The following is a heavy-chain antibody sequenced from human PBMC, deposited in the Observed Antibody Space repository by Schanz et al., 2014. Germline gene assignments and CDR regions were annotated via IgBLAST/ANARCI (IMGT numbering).Heavy chain of an antibody. D-gene: IGHD2-21*01. CDR2: INSDGTKR. V-gene: IGHV3-33*08. Sequence: VQLVESGGGLVQPGGSLRLSCAASGFTFSAYYMDWVRQAPGKGLEWVAFINSDGTKRFYADSVKSRFTISRDNSRNTLYLQMNSLRAEDTAVYYCARDGYSVVVISPTESFDIWGRGTMVTVSP. J-gene: IGHJ3*02. CDR1: GFTFSAYY. CDR3: ARDGYSVVVISPTESFDI.